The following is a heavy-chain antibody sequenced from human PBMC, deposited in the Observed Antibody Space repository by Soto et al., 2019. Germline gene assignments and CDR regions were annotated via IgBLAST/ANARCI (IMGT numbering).Heavy chain of an antibody. CDR3: ARAMSTVTTIDY. D-gene: IGHD4-17*01. CDR1: GGSISSGGYS. Sequence: PSETLSLTCAVSGGSISSGGYSWSWIRQPPGKGLEWTGYIYHSGSTYYNPSLKSRVTISVDRSKNQFSLKLSSVTAADTAVYYCARAMSTVTTIDYWGQGTLVTVSP. CDR2: IYHSGST. V-gene: IGHV4-30-2*01. J-gene: IGHJ4*02.